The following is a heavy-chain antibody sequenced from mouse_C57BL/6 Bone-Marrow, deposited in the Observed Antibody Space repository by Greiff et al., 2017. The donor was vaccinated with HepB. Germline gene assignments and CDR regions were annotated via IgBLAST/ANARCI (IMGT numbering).Heavy chain of an antibody. D-gene: IGHD1-1*01. J-gene: IGHJ1*03. CDR2: ISYDGSN. Sequence: VQLQQSGPGLVKPSQSLSLTCSVTGYSITSGYYWHWIRQFPGNKLAWMGYISYDGSNNYNPSLKNRISITRDTSKNQFFLKLNSVTTEDTATYYCARGAYGSSNWYFDVWGTGTTVTVSS. CDR1: GYSITSGYY. CDR3: ARGAYGSSNWYFDV. V-gene: IGHV3-6*01.